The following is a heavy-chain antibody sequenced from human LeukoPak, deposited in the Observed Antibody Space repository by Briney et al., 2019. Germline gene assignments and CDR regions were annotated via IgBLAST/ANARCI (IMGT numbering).Heavy chain of an antibody. CDR1: GFSFSNYW. D-gene: IGHD4-17*01. J-gene: IGHJ1*01. Sequence: PGGSLRLSCAASGFSFSNYWIHWVRQAPGKGLVWVSRINPDGTSTSYADSVKGRFTIPRDNAKNTLFLQMNSLRAEDTAVYYCTRFDYGDQEHWGQGTLVTVSS. CDR3: TRFDYGDQEH. V-gene: IGHV3-74*01. CDR2: INPDGTST.